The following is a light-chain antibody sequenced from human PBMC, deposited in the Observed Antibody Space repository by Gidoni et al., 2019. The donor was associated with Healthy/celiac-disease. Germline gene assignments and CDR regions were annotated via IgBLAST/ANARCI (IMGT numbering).Light chain of an antibody. CDR3: ETWDSNTRV. Sequence: QPVLTPSSSASASLGSSVKLTCTLSSGHSSYIIAWPQQQPGKAPRYLMKLEGSGSYNKGSGVPDRFSGSSSGADRYLTISNLQSEDEADYYCETWDSNTRVFGGGTKLTVL. J-gene: IGLJ3*02. V-gene: IGLV4-60*03. CDR2: LEGSGSY. CDR1: SGHSSYI.